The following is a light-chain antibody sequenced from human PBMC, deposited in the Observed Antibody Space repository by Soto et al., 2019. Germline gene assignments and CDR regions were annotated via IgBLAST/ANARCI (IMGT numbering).Light chain of an antibody. CDR3: SSYSSSSALDVV. J-gene: IGLJ2*01. CDR1: NRDVGGYNY. V-gene: IGLV2-14*01. Sequence: QSALAQPASVSGSPGQSITISCAGTNRDVGGYNYVSWYQQYPGKAPKLIIYEVTYRPSGGSNRFSGSKSGNTASLTISGLQAEDDADYYCSSYSSSSALDVVFGGGTKLTVL. CDR2: EVT.